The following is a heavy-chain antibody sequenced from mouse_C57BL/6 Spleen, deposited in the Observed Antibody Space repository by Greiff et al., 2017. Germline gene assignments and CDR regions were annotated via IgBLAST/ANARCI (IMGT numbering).Heavy chain of an antibody. J-gene: IGHJ4*01. Sequence: QVQLQQPGAELVKPGASVKMSCKASGYTFTSYWITWVKQRPGQGLEWIGDIYPGSGSTNYNEKFKSKATLTLDTSSSTAYMQLSSLTSEDSAVYYCARSDGAMDYWGQGTSVTVSS. V-gene: IGHV1-55*01. CDR2: IYPGSGST. CDR3: ARSDGAMDY. CDR1: GYTFTSYW.